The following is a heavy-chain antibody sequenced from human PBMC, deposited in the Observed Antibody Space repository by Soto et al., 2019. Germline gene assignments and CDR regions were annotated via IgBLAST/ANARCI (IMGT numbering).Heavy chain of an antibody. D-gene: IGHD1-1*01. V-gene: IGHV3-23*01. Sequence: GGSLRLSCAASGFTFSSYAMSWVRQTPGKGLEWVSAISGSGGNTYYADSVKGRFTISRDNSKNTLYLQMNSLSAEDTAVYYCGQSQLIRWLSCFDPCGQGTLVTVSS. CDR3: GQSQLIRWLSCFDP. J-gene: IGHJ5*02. CDR1: GFTFSSYA. CDR2: ISGSGGNT.